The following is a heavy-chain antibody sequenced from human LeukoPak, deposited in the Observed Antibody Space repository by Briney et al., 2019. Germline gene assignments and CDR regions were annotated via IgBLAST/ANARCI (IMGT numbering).Heavy chain of an antibody. CDR2: INHSGST. D-gene: IGHD4-11*01. CDR1: SGSFSGYY. J-gene: IGHJ4*02. CDR3: ARRLGYFDY. V-gene: IGHV4-34*01. Sequence: SETLSLTCAVYSGSFSGYYWSWIRQPPGKGLEWIGEINHSGSTNYNPSLKSRVTISVDTSKNQFSLKLSSVTAADTAVYYCARRLGYFDYWGQGTLVTVSS.